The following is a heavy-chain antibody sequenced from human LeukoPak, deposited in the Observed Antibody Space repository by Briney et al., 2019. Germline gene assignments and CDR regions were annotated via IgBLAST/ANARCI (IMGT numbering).Heavy chain of an antibody. V-gene: IGHV3-33*06. D-gene: IGHD1-26*01. CDR1: GFTFSSYG. CDR3: AKEMSGSYWFSAFDI. J-gene: IGHJ3*02. Sequence: GGSLRLSCAASGFTFSSYGMHWVRQAPGKGLEWVAVIWYDGSNKYYADSVKGRFTISRDNSKNTLYLQMNSLRAEDTAVYYCAKEMSGSYWFSAFDIWGQGTMVTVSS. CDR2: IWYDGSNK.